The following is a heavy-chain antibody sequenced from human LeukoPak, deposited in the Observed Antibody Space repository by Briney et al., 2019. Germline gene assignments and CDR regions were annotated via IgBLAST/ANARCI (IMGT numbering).Heavy chain of an antibody. CDR1: GFTVSSNY. D-gene: IGHD3-3*01. CDR3: ARLHGGYDSWSGYGYYYMDV. V-gene: IGHV3-66*02. CDR2: IYSGGST. J-gene: IGHJ6*03. Sequence: GGSLRLSCAASGFTVSSNYMSWVRQAPGKGLEWVSVIYSGGSTYYADSVKGRFTISRDNSKNTLYLQMNSLRAEDTAVYYCARLHGGYDSWSGYGYYYMDVWGKGTTVTVSS.